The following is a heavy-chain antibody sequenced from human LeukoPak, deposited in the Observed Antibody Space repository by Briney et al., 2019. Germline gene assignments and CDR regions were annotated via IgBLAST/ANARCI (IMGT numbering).Heavy chain of an antibody. CDR1: GGAFRGYY. D-gene: IGHD1-26*01. CDR2: INDSGSV. Sequence: SETLSLACAVYGGAFRGYYCSWIRQPPGKGLGWIGEINDSGSVNYNPSLKSRVILSVDTSRNQCSLKLNSVTGADTAVYYCARRVGYFYYMDVWGKGTPVIVSS. V-gene: IGHV4-34*01. CDR3: ARRVGYFYYMDV. J-gene: IGHJ6*03.